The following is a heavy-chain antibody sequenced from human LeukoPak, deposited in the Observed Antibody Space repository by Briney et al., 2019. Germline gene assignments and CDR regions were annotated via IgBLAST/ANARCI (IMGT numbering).Heavy chain of an antibody. D-gene: IGHD6-13*01. Sequence: GGSLRLSCAASGFTFSSYGMHWVRQAPGKGLEWVAVISFDGSNKNYADSVKGRFTISRDNSKNTLFLQLNSLRAEDTAVYYCAKDWDSSSWRGYFDYWGQGTLVTASS. CDR2: ISFDGSNK. J-gene: IGHJ4*02. V-gene: IGHV3-30*18. CDR1: GFTFSSYG. CDR3: AKDWDSSSWRGYFDY.